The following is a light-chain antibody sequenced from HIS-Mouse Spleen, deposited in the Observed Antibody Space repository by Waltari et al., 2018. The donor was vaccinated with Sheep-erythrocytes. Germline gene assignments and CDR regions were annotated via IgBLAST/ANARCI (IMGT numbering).Light chain of an antibody. CDR2: KAS. Sequence: DIQMTQSPSTLSASVGDRVTITCRASQSISSWLAWYQQKPGKAPKLLIYKASSLESGVPSRFSGSGSGTDFTLTISSLQPEDFATYYCQQRYSTPPLTFGGGTKVEIK. V-gene: IGKV1-5*03. CDR3: QQRYSTPPLT. J-gene: IGKJ4*01. CDR1: QSISSW.